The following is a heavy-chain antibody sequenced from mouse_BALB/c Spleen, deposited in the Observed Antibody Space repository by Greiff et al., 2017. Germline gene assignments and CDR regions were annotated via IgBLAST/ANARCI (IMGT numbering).Heavy chain of an antibody. J-gene: IGHJ4*01. Sequence: GGGLVQPKGSLKLSCAASGFTFNTYAMNWVRQAPGKGLEWVARIRSKSNNYATYYADSVKDRFTISRDDSQSMLYLQMNNLKTEDTAMYYCVRHASSAMDYWGQGTSVTVSS. CDR3: VRHASSAMDY. CDR1: GFTFNTYA. CDR2: IRSKSNNYAT. D-gene: IGHD6-5*01. V-gene: IGHV10-1*02.